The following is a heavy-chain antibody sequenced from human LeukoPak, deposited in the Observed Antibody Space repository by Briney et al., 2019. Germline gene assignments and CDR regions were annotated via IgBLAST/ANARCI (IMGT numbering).Heavy chain of an antibody. CDR1: GGSISSYY. J-gene: IGHJ3*02. D-gene: IGHD6-19*01. CDR3: AVTPIWLAFDI. Sequence: SETLSLTCAVSGGSISSYYWSWIRQSPGKGLEYIGCFYNGGNTNYNPSLKSRVTISLDTSTNQFSLKLTSVTAADTAIYYCAVTPIWLAFDIWGQGTMISVSS. V-gene: IGHV4-59*03. CDR2: FYNGGNT.